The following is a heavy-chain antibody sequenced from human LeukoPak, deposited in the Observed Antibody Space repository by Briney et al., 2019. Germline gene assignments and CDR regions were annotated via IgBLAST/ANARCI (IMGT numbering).Heavy chain of an antibody. J-gene: IGHJ4*02. V-gene: IGHV1-8*03. CDR1: GYTFTSYD. CDR2: LNPNSGNT. Sequence: ASVKVSCKASGYTFTSYDINWVRQATGQGLEWMGWLNPNSGNTGYAQKFQGRVTITRNTSISTAYMELSSLRSEDTAVYYCARGAPPYSSSWYAGFSPLYYFDYWGQGTLVTVSS. D-gene: IGHD6-13*01. CDR3: ARGAPPYSSSWYAGFSPLYYFDY.